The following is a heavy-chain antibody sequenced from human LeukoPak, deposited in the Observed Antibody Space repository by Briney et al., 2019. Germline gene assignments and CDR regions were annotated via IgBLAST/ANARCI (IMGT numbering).Heavy chain of an antibody. Sequence: SVKVSCKASGGTFSSYAISWVRQAPGQGLEWMGGIIPIFGTANYAQKFQGRVTITADKSTSTAYMELSSLRSEDTAVYYCAGADYYDSRAVDYWGQGTLVTVSS. D-gene: IGHD3-22*01. CDR3: AGADYYDSRAVDY. J-gene: IGHJ4*02. CDR1: GGTFSSYA. V-gene: IGHV1-69*06. CDR2: IIPIFGTA.